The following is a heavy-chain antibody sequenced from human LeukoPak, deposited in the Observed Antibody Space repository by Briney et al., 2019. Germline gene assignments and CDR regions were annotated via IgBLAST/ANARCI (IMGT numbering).Heavy chain of an antibody. Sequence: GGSLRLSCAASGFTFSSYEMNWVRQAPGKGLEWLSYISYNGQRIFYADSVKGRFTTSRDNAKNSLYLQMNSLRTEDTAVYYCARAKPKNMVRGLIMRRESRYYFDYWGQGTLVTVSS. CDR3: ARAKPKNMVRGLIMRRESRYYFDY. D-gene: IGHD3-10*01. V-gene: IGHV3-48*03. J-gene: IGHJ4*02. CDR1: GFTFSSYE. CDR2: ISYNGQRI.